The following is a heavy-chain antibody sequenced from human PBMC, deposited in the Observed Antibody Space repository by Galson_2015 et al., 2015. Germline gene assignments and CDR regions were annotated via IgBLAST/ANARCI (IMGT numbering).Heavy chain of an antibody. V-gene: IGHV3-49*03. Sequence: SLRLSCAASGFTFGDYAMSWFRQAPGKGLEWVGFIRSKAYGGTTEYAASVKGRFTISRDDSKSIAYLQMNSLRTEDTAVYYCTRWDLFSVEDWFDPWGQGTLVTVSS. D-gene: IGHD3-10*01. CDR1: GFTFGDYA. CDR3: TRWDLFSVEDWFDP. J-gene: IGHJ5*02. CDR2: IRSKAYGGTT.